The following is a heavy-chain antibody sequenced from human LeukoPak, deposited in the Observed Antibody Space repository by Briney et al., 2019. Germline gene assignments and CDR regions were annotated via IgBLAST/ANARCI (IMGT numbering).Heavy chain of an antibody. CDR3: ARDAEYSSSYYYYMDV. Sequence: SETLSLTCTVSGGSISSYYWSWIRQPPGKGLEWIGYIYYSGSTNYNPSLKSRVTISVDTSKNQFSLRLNSVTAADTAVYYCARDAEYSSSYYYYMDVWGKGTTVTVSS. CDR1: GGSISSYY. D-gene: IGHD6-6*01. CDR2: IYYSGST. J-gene: IGHJ6*03. V-gene: IGHV4-59*01.